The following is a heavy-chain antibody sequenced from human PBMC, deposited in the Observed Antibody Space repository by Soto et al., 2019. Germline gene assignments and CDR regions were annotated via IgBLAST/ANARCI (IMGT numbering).Heavy chain of an antibody. CDR1: GDSVSSNSAA. V-gene: IGHV6-1*01. CDR2: TYYRSKWYN. Sequence: SQTLSLTCVISGDSVSSNSAAWNWIRQSPSRGLEWLGRTYYRSKWYNDYAVSVKSRITINPDTSKNQFSLQLNSVTPEDTAVYYCASVDQWALSYGMDVWGQGTTVTVSS. J-gene: IGHJ6*02. D-gene: IGHD1-26*01. CDR3: ASVDQWALSYGMDV.